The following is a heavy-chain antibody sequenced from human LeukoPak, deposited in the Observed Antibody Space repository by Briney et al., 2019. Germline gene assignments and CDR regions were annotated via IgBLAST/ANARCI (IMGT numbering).Heavy chain of an antibody. CDR2: INWNGGRT. V-gene: IGHV3-20*04. D-gene: IGHD5-12*01. Sequence: GGSLRLSCAASGFSFGDYAMSWVRHAPGKGLEWDSGINWNGGRTGYADSVKGRFAISRDNAKTSLFLHMNSLRVEDTALYYCARGMDIVAARGDYYYGMAVWGQGTTVTVSS. CDR1: GFSFGDYA. CDR3: ARGMDIVAARGDYYYGMAV. J-gene: IGHJ6*02.